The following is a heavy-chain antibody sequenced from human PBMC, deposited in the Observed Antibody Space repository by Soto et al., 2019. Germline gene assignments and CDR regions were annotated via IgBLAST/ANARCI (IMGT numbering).Heavy chain of an antibody. Sequence: GGSLRLSCAASGFTLSTYSLNWVRQAPRKGLEWLSYISGSSNTIYYADSVKGRFTISRDNAKNSPYLQMNSLKTEDTAVYYCTTDGYYRGYYDSSGYYHYYYYGMDVWGQGTTVTVSS. V-gene: IGHV3-48*04. CDR1: GFTLSTYS. CDR2: ISGSSNTI. CDR3: TTDGYYRGYYDSSGYYHYYYYGMDV. J-gene: IGHJ6*02. D-gene: IGHD3-22*01.